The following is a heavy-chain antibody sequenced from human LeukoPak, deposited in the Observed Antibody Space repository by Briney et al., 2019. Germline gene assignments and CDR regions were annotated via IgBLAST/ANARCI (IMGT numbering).Heavy chain of an antibody. CDR1: GGSINSYY. Sequence: PETLSLTCAVSGGSINSYYWTWIWQPPGKGLEWIGYIYYSGSTNYNPSLKSRVTIAVDTSKNQFSLKLSSVTAADTAVYYCASFGRRDGYNPYYFDYWGQGGLVTVSS. CDR2: IYYSGST. CDR3: ASFGRRDGYNPYYFDY. D-gene: IGHD5-24*01. V-gene: IGHV4-59*08. J-gene: IGHJ4*02.